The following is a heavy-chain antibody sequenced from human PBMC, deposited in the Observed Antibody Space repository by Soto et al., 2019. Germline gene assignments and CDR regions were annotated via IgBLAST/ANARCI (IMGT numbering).Heavy chain of an antibody. CDR2: ISAYNGTT. V-gene: IGHV1-18*01. J-gene: IGHJ6*02. D-gene: IGHD2-2*01. Sequence: ASGKVSCKASGYTFTSYGISWGRQAPGQGVEWMGWISAYNGTTNYAQKIQGRVTMTTETSTSTAYMELRSLRSDDTAVYYCARGDEGYCSSTSCHLHYGMDVWGQGTTVTVSS. CDR1: GYTFTSYG. CDR3: ARGDEGYCSSTSCHLHYGMDV.